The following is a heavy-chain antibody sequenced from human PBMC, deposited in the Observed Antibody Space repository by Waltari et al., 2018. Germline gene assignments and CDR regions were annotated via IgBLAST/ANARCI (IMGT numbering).Heavy chain of an antibody. CDR2: IYYRGST. J-gene: IGHJ6*02. CDR3: ARGSLHYYYGMDV. CDR1: GGSISSYY. Sequence: QVQLQESGPGLVKPSETLSLTCTVSGGSISSYYWSWIRQPPGKGLEWIGYIYYRGSTNDNPSLRSRVTISVDTSKNQCALKLSSVTAADTAVYYCARGSLHYYYGMDVWGQGTTVTVSS. V-gene: IGHV4-59*01.